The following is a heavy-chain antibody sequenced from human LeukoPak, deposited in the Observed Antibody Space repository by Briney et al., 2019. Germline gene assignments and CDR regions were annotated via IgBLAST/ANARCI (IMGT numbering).Heavy chain of an antibody. J-gene: IGHJ5*02. CDR2: IIPILGIA. CDR1: GCTFSSYA. Sequence: GASVKVSCKASGCTFSSYAISWVRQAPRQGLEWMGTIIPILGIANYAHTFKGRVTITADKSTSTAYMEMNRLRADDTAVYYCAREEKVYSNYNWFDPWGQGTLVTVSS. V-gene: IGHV1-69*04. D-gene: IGHD4-11*01. CDR3: AREEKVYSNYNWFDP.